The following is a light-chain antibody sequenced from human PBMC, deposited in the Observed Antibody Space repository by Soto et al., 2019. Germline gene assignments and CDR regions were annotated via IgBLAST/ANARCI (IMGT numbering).Light chain of an antibody. CDR3: QQRRKGPPIFT. CDR1: QSVTRY. Sequence: ESVLTQSPATLSLSPGERATLSCRASQSVTRYLACYQQKPGQAPRLLIYDASNRATGIPVRFSGSGSGTDFTLTISSRKPEDFAVYYCQQRRKGPPIFTFGPGTTVDFK. CDR2: DAS. J-gene: IGKJ3*01. V-gene: IGKV3-11*01.